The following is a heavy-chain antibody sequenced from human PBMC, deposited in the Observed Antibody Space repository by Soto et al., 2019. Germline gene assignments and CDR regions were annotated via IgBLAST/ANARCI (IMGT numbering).Heavy chain of an antibody. CDR2: ISGSGNTI. J-gene: IGHJ5*02. D-gene: IGHD3-22*01. CDR1: GFSFRDYY. Sequence: QVQLVESGGALVKPGGSLRLSCAASGFSFRDYYMSCIRQAPGKGLEWISYISGSGNTIYYADSVKGRFIISRDNAKNSLFLQMNSLRADDTAVYYCARERLPMVVVVMGWFDPWGQGTLVTVSS. CDR3: ARERLPMVVVVMGWFDP. V-gene: IGHV3-11*01.